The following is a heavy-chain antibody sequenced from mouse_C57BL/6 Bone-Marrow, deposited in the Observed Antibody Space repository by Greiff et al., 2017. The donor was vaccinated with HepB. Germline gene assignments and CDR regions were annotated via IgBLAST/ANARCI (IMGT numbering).Heavy chain of an antibody. Sequence: VQRVESGPELVKPGASVKISCKASGYAFSSSWMNWVKQRPGKGLEWIGRIYPGDGDTNYNGKFKGKATLTADKSSSTAYMQLSSLTSEDSAVYFCARSYYGSSYFDYWGQGTTLTVSS. V-gene: IGHV1-82*01. D-gene: IGHD1-1*01. CDR3: ARSYYGSSYFDY. J-gene: IGHJ2*01. CDR2: IYPGDGDT. CDR1: GYAFSSSW.